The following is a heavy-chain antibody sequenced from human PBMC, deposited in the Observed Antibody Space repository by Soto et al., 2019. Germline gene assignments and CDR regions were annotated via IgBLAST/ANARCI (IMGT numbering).Heavy chain of an antibody. J-gene: IGHJ5*02. Sequence: TSETLSLTCTVSGGSISSSSYYWGWIRQPPGKGLEWIGSIYYSGSTYYNPSLKSRVTISVDTSKNQFSLKLSSVTAADTAVYYCARVFNDYGDYNWFDPWGQGTLVTVSS. CDR1: GGSISSSSYY. V-gene: IGHV4-39*01. CDR2: IYYSGST. D-gene: IGHD4-17*01. CDR3: ARVFNDYGDYNWFDP.